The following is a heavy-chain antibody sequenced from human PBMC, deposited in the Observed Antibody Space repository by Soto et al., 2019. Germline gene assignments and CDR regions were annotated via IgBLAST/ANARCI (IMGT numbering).Heavy chain of an antibody. J-gene: IGHJ4*02. V-gene: IGHV3-21*06. CDR2: ISSTTNYI. CDR1: GFTFTRYS. CDR3: ARESEDLTSNFDY. Sequence: GGSLRLSCAASGFTFTRYSMNWVCQAPGKGLEWVSSISSTTNYIYYGDSMKGRFTISRDNGKNSLYLEMHSLRAEDTAVYYCARESEDLTSNFDYWGQGTLVTVSS.